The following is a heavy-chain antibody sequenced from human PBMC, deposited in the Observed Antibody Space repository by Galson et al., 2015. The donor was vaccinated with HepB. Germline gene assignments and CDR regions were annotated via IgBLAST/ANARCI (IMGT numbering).Heavy chain of an antibody. D-gene: IGHD3-3*01. CDR2: IKSKTDGGTT. CDR1: GFTFSNAW. CDR3: TTRVRFLEWLPSYDAFDI. J-gene: IGHJ3*02. V-gene: IGHV3-15*07. Sequence: SLRLSCAASGFTFSNAWMNWVRQAPGKGLEWVGRIKSKTDGGTTDYAAPVKGRFTISRDDSKNTLYLQMNSLKTEDTAVYYCTTRVRFLEWLPSYDAFDIWGQGTMVTVSS.